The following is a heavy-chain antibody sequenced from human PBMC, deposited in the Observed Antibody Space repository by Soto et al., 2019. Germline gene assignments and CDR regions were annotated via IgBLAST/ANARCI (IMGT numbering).Heavy chain of an antibody. CDR2: VSGDVVRT. J-gene: IGHJ4*01. D-gene: IGHD3-3*01. Sequence: PXVSLRLSCSASGFTFSSYSMHWVRQSPDKRLEYVSHVSGDVVRTYYADSVKGRFFISRDNSKNMLFLQMNSLRPDDSAVYYCVKSRGGSNYDFFEWGHGTLVTVSS. CDR1: GFTFSSYS. V-gene: IGHV3-64D*06. CDR3: VKSRGGSNYDFFE.